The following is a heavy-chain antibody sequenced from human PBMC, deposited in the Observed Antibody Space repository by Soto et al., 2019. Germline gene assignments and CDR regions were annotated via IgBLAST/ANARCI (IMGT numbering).Heavy chain of an antibody. D-gene: IGHD3-22*01. Sequence: EVQLLESGGDLIQPGGSLRLSCAASGFTFNIYAMTWVRQAPGKGLEWVSAISRYGDFTYYADSVEGRFTISRDNSKNTLYLQRNSLRAAATAVYYCAKDRYLDHDSRGYLFDNWGQGTLVTVSS. CDR1: GFTFNIYA. J-gene: IGHJ4*02. CDR2: ISRYGDFT. V-gene: IGHV3-23*01. CDR3: AKDRYLDHDSRGYLFDN.